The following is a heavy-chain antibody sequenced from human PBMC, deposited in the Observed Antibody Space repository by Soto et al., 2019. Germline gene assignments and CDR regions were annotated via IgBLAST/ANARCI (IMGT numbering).Heavy chain of an antibody. CDR2: ISDTGGG. D-gene: IGHD5-12*01. V-gene: IGHV4-61*01. Sequence: QVQLQESGPGLVKPSETLAATCTVSGGSVSGGSYYWSWIRQPPGKGLEGVGCISDTGGGDYNPSLKSRVTISVHTSKRQFSLRLNSVTAADTAVYYCARAHSGYDPLGMDVWGQGTTVTVSS. CDR3: ARAHSGYDPLGMDV. CDR1: GGSVSGGSYY. J-gene: IGHJ6*02.